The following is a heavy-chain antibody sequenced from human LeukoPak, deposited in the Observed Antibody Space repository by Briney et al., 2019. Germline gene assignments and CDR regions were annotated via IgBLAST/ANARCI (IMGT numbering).Heavy chain of an antibody. V-gene: IGHV4-39*07. CDR1: GGSISSSSYY. D-gene: IGHD3-10*01. J-gene: IGHJ5*02. Sequence: SETLSLTCTVSGGSISSSSYYWGWIRQPPGKGLEWIGSIYYSGSTYYNPSLKSRVTISVDTSKNQFSLKLSSVTAADTAVYYCARDRRITMVRGVSFIFDPWGQGTLVTVSS. CDR2: IYYSGST. CDR3: ARDRRITMVRGVSFIFDP.